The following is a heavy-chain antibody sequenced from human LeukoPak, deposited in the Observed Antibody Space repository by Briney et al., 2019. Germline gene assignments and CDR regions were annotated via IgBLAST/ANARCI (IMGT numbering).Heavy chain of an antibody. J-gene: IGHJ5*02. CDR3: ARAFKTDNWFDP. Sequence: ASVKVSCKASGYTFTSYGISWVRQAPGQGLEWMGWISAYNGNTNYAQKLQGRVTMTTDTSTSTAYMDLRSLRSDDTAVYYCARAFKTDNWFDPWGQGTLVTVSS. CDR2: ISAYNGNT. CDR1: GYTFTSYG. V-gene: IGHV1-18*01.